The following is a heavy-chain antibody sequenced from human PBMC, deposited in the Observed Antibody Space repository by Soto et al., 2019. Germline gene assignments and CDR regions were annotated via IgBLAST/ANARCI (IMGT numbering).Heavy chain of an antibody. CDR3: SGHGGYSAP. CDR2: ISGTTYGGTT. Sequence: GGSLRLSCSASGFNFPDHALSWFRQAPGKGPEWVALISGTTYGGTTEYAASVRGRFIVSREDAKRIAYLQMNSLKIEDTAVYYCSGHGGYSAPWGPGTLVTVSS. J-gene: IGHJ4*02. V-gene: IGHV3-49*03. CDR1: GFNFPDHA. D-gene: IGHD3-16*01.